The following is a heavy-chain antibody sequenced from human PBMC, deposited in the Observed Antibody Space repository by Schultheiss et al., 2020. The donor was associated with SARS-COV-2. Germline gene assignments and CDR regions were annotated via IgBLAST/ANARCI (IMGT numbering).Heavy chain of an antibody. CDR3: AKDWRWNDDNYGMNV. CDR2: ISYDGSNK. V-gene: IGHV3-30*18. J-gene: IGHJ6*02. D-gene: IGHD1-1*01. Sequence: GESLKISCAASGFTFSSHGMHWVRQAPGKGLEWVAVISYDGSNKYYVDSVKGRFTISRDNAKNSLYLQMNRLGAEDTAVYCCAKDWRWNDDNYGMNVWGQGTTVTVSS. CDR1: GFTFSSHG.